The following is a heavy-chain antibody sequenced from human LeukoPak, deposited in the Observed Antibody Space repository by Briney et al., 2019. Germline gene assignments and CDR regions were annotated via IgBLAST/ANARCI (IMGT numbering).Heavy chain of an antibody. CDR2: ISWNSGSI. Sequence: GGSLRLSCAASGFTFDDYAMHWVRQAPGKGLEWVSGISWNSGSIGYADSVKGRFTISRDNAKNSLYLQMNSLRAEDMALYYCAKDGYSSGWSYIVYWGQGTLVTVSS. J-gene: IGHJ4*02. CDR1: GFTFDDYA. CDR3: AKDGYSSGWSYIVY. V-gene: IGHV3-9*03. D-gene: IGHD6-19*01.